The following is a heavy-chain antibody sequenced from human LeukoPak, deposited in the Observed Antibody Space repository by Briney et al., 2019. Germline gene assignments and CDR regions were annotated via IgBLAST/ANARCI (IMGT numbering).Heavy chain of an antibody. Sequence: ASVKVSCKASGYTFTGYYMHWVRQAPGQGLEWMGWINPNSGGTNYAQKLQGRVTMTTDTSTSTAYMELRSLRSDDTAVYYCAREGFGSGDRHFDYWGRGTLVTVSS. CDR2: INPNSGGT. D-gene: IGHD4-17*01. CDR3: AREGFGSGDRHFDY. CDR1: GYTFTGYY. V-gene: IGHV1-2*02. J-gene: IGHJ4*02.